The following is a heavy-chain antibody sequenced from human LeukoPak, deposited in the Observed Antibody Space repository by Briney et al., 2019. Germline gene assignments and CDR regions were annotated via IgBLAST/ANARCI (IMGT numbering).Heavy chain of an antibody. J-gene: IGHJ4*02. V-gene: IGHV4-59*08. CDR3: ARRTCSGGRCYYAY. Sequence: SETLSLTCTVSGGSISSYYWSWIRQPPGKGLEWIGSIYYSDSTNYNPSLMSRVTISVDTSKNQFSLKLSSVTAADTAVYYCARRTCSGGRCYYAYWGQGTLVTVSS. CDR1: GGSISSYY. CDR2: IYYSDST. D-gene: IGHD2-15*01.